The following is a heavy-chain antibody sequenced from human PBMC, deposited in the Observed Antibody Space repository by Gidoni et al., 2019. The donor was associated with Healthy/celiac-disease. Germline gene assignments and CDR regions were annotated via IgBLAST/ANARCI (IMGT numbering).Heavy chain of an antibody. J-gene: IGHJ4*02. Sequence: QVQLQESGPGLVKPSPTLSLPCTVSGGSISSVDYYWSWIRQPPGKGLEWIGYIYYSGSTYYNPSLKSRVTISVDTSKNQFSLKLSSVTAADTAVYYCAREVYDILTGYLFDYWGQGTLVTVSS. D-gene: IGHD3-9*01. CDR2: IYYSGST. CDR3: AREVYDILTGYLFDY. V-gene: IGHV4-30-4*01. CDR1: GGSISSVDYY.